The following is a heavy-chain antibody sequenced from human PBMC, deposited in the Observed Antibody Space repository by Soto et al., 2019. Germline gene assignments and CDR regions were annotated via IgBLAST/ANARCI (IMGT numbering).Heavy chain of an antibody. V-gene: IGHV3-11*06. D-gene: IGHD3-10*01. J-gene: IGHJ4*02. CDR1: GFTFSYYY. Sequence: GGSLRLSCAASGFTFSYYYMSWIRQAPGKGLEWVSYISSSSSYTNYADSVKGRFTISRDNAKNLLYLQMNSLRAEDTAVYYCARDGTMVRGVHDYWGQGTLVTVSS. CDR3: ARDGTMVRGVHDY. CDR2: ISSSSSYT.